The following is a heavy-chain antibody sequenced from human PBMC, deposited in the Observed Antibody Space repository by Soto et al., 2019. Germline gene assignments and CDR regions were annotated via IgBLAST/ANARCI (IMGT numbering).Heavy chain of an antibody. V-gene: IGHV3-21*01. Sequence: GGSLRLSCAASGFTFSSYSMNWVRQAPGKGLEWVSSISSSSSYIYYADSVKGRFTISRDNAKNSLYLQMNSLRADDTAVYYCARDRVPLVVVTAAADYWGQGTLVTVSS. D-gene: IGHD2-2*01. CDR2: ISSSSSYI. CDR1: GFTFSSYS. CDR3: ARDRVPLVVVTAAADY. J-gene: IGHJ4*02.